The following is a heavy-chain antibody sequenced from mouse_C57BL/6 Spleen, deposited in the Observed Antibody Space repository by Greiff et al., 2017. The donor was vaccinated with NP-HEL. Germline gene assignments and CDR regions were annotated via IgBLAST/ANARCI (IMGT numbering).Heavy chain of an antibody. CDR1: GYSFTSYY. J-gene: IGHJ4*01. D-gene: IGHD2-5*01. CDR2: IYPGSGNT. CDR3: ARSNHYYAMDY. Sequence: VQLQESGPELVKPGASVKISCKASGYSFTSYYIHWVKQRPGQGLEWIGWIYPGSGNTKYNEKFKGKATLTADTSSSTAYMQLSSLASEDSAVYYCARSNHYYAMDYWGQGTSVTVSS. V-gene: IGHV1-66*01.